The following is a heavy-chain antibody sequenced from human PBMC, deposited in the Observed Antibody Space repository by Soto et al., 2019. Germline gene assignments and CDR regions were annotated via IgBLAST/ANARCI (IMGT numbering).Heavy chain of an antibody. D-gene: IGHD2-15*01. V-gene: IGHV1-18*01. CDR1: GYTFTTYG. Sequence: GASVKVSCKTSGYTFTTYGVSWVRQAPGQGLEWMGWISPYNGNTNYAQRLRGRVTLTTDTSTNTAYMELRSLRSDDTAVYYCAREDGYCSGGSCYSGGWLDPWGQGTLVTVSS. CDR2: ISPYNGNT. J-gene: IGHJ5*02. CDR3: AREDGYCSGGSCYSGGWLDP.